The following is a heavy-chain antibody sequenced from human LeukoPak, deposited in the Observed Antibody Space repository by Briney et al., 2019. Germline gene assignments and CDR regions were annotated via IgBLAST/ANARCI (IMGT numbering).Heavy chain of an antibody. V-gene: IGHV4-4*02. CDR3: ARAPRDHGYGMDV. J-gene: IGHJ6*02. CDR2: IYHSGST. CDR1: GGSISSSNW. Sequence: SGTLSLTCAVSGGSISSSNWWSWVRPPPGNGLEWIGEIYHSGSTNYNPSLKSRVTISVDKSKNQFSLKLISVTAADTAVYYCARAPRDHGYGMDVWGQGTTVTVSS. D-gene: IGHD2-21*02.